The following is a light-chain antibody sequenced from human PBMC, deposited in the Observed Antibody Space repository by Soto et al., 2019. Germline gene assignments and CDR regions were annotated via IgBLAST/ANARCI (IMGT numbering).Light chain of an antibody. Sequence: DIQMTQSPSTVSASVGDRSTITCRASQSINTWLAWYRQRPGEAHQLLFYDVSNLAMGVPSRFSGSGSGTDVTHSISRLQSDEFATFDRQQYQTYARTFGQGPKVEVK. CDR2: DVS. CDR1: QSINTW. V-gene: IGKV1-5*01. J-gene: IGKJ1*01. CDR3: QQYQTYART.